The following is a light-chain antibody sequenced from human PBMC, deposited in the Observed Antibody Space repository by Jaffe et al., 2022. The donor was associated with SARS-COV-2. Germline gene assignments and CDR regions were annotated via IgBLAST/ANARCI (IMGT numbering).Light chain of an antibody. V-gene: IGLV1-40*01. CDR3: QSTDGSLGRSLV. Sequence: QSVLTQPPSVSGAPGQRVTISCSGSTSNIGAGYAVNWYQHLPGTAPKLLIYGNTNRPSGVPDRFSGSKSGTSASLAISGLQAEDEADYYCQSTDGSLGRSLVFGGGTKLTVL. CDR2: GNT. CDR1: TSNIGAGYA. J-gene: IGLJ3*02.